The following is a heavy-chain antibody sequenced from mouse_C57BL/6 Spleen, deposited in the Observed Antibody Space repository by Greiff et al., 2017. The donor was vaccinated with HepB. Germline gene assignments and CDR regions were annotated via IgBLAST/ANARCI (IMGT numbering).Heavy chain of an antibody. CDR1: GFNIKNTY. D-gene: IGHD3-2*02. CDR3: ARGSPDSSGYKPFAY. V-gene: IGHV14-3*01. CDR2: IDPANGNT. J-gene: IGHJ3*01. Sequence: EVQLQQSVAELVRPGASVKLSCTASGFNIKNTYMHWVKQRPEQGLEWIGRIDPANGNTKYAPKFQGKATITADTSSNTAYLQLSSLTSEDTAIYYGARGSPDSSGYKPFAYWGQGTLVTVSA.